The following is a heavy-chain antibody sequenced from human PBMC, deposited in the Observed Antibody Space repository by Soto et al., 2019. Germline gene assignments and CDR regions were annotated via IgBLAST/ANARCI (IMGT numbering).Heavy chain of an antibody. CDR2: IIPILGIA. CDR3: ARDDKKVGYYYYGMDV. CDR1: GGTFSSYT. J-gene: IGHJ6*02. V-gene: IGHV1-69*08. D-gene: IGHD2-2*01. Sequence: QVQLVQSGAEVKKPGSSVKVSCKASGGTFSSYTISWVRQAPGQGLEWMGRIIPILGIANYAQKFQGRVTITADKSTSTAYMELSSLRSEDTAVYYCARDDKKVGYYYYGMDVWGQGTTVTVSS.